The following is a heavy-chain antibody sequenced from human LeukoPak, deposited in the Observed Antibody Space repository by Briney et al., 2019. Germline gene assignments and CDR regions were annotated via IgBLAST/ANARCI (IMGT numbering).Heavy chain of an antibody. Sequence: PGGSLRLSWASPGFSFSDYAMTGVRQPPGKGLDSVPIISSGGAGTYYADSVKGRFTLSRDNSKNTLYLQMNSLRVDDTAVYYCAKGHSDYGTGFDYWGRGIQVTVSS. CDR3: AKGHSDYGTGFDY. CDR1: GFSFSDYA. D-gene: IGHD4-17*01. V-gene: IGHV3-23*01. CDR2: ISSGGAGT. J-gene: IGHJ4*02.